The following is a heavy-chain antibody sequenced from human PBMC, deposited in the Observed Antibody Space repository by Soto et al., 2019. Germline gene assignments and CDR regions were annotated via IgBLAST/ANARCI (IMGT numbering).Heavy chain of an antibody. D-gene: IGHD3-22*01. Sequence: KPPETLSLTCTVSGDSISTFYWGWMRQSPGKELEWIGYVYYTGSTNYNPSLKSRVTISVDRSKNQFSLKLTSANAADTAVYYCARGRTVRNYADDSSDYFYFFDYWGQGTQVTVSS. CDR2: VYYTGST. V-gene: IGHV4-59*01. CDR1: GDSISTFY. J-gene: IGHJ4*02. CDR3: ARGRTVRNYADDSSDYFYFFDY.